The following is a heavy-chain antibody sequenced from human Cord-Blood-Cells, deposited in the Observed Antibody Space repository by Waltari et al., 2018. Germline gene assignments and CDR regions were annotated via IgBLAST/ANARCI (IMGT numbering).Heavy chain of an antibody. CDR2: IYYSGST. J-gene: IGHJ4*02. Sequence: QVQLQASGPGLVKPSETLSLTCTVSGGSISSHYWGWIRQPPRKGLEWIGYIYYSGSTNYNPSLKSRVTISVDTSKNQFSLKLSSVTAADTAVYYCARDPLSGNSFDYWGQGTLVTVSS. CDR3: ARDPLSGNSFDY. CDR1: GGSISSHY. D-gene: IGHD6-13*01. V-gene: IGHV4-59*11.